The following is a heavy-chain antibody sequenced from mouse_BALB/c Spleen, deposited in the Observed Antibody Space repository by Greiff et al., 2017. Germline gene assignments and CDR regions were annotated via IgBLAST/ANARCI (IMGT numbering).Heavy chain of an antibody. D-gene: IGHD2-1*01. CDR1: GFTFTDYY. CDR3: ARRDGNFWIAY. V-gene: IGHV7-3*02. J-gene: IGHJ3*01. Sequence: DVQLVESGGGLVQPGGSLRLSCATSGFTFTDYYMSWVRQPPGKALEWLGFIRNKANGYTTEYSASVKGRFTISRDNSQSILYLQMNTLRAEDSATYYCARRDGNFWIAYWGQGTLVTVSA. CDR2: IRNKANGYTT.